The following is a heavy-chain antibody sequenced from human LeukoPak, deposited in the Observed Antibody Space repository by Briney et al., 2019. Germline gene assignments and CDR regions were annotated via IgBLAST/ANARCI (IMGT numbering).Heavy chain of an antibody. V-gene: IGHV3-74*01. Sequence: PGGSLRLSCAASGSTFSNYCMHWVRQPPGKGLVWVSQICTDETTIRSADSVKGRFTISRDNAKNTLYLQMSSLRVEDTAVYYCVRGVPVTPGIDYWGQGTLVTVSS. CDR3: VRGVPVTPGIDY. CDR1: GSTFSNYC. D-gene: IGHD2-2*01. CDR2: ICTDETTI. J-gene: IGHJ4*02.